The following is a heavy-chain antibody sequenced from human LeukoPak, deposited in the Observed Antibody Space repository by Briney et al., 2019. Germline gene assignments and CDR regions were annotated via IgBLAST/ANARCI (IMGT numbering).Heavy chain of an antibody. CDR2: VYHSGST. CDR1: GGSINSDGYF. CDR3: ARTDSSGYYGAY. J-gene: IGHJ4*02. D-gene: IGHD3-22*01. Sequence: PSQTLSLTCTVSGGSINSDGYFWSWIRQHPGKGLEWIGYVYHSGSTYYNPSLKSRVTISVDTSNNLFSLKLSSVTAADTAVYYCARTDSSGYYGAYWGQGTLVTVSS. V-gene: IGHV4-30-4*08.